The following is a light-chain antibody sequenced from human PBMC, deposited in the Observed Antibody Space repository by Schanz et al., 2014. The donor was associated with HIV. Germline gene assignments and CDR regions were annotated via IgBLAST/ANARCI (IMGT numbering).Light chain of an antibody. CDR3: QTWDSNTLWV. CDR2: LEGSGTY. J-gene: IGLJ3*02. V-gene: IGLV4-60*03. Sequence: QSVLTQSSSASASLGASVKLTCTLSSGHSTYIIAWHQQQPGKAPRYLMRLEGSGTYNQGSELPDRFSGSSSGADRYLTISNLQSEDEADYYCQTWDSNTLWVFGGGTKLTVL. CDR1: SGHSTYI.